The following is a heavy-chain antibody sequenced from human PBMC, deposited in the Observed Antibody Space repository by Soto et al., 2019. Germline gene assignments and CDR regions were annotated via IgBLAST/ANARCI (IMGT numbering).Heavy chain of an antibody. D-gene: IGHD6-19*01. J-gene: IGHJ5*02. CDR1: GFTFSSYS. CDR2: ISSSSSYI. V-gene: IGHV3-21*01. Sequence: PGGSLRLSCAASGFTFSSYSMNWVRQAPGKGLEWVSSISSSSSYICYADSVKGRFTISRDNAKNSLYLQMNSLRAEDTAVYYCAREERVAVYNWFDTWGQGTLVTVSS. CDR3: AREERVAVYNWFDT.